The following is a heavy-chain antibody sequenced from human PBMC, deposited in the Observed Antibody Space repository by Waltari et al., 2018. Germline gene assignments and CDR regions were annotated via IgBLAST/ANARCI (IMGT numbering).Heavy chain of an antibody. D-gene: IGHD6-13*01. V-gene: IGHV4-59*01. CDR2: IYYSGST. J-gene: IGHJ4*02. CDR3: ARDFTDQQAVDY. Sequence: QVQLQESGPGLVKPSETLSLTCTVSGGSISSYYWRWIRQPPGKGLEWIGYIYYSGSTNYNPSLKSRVTISVDTSKNQFSLKLSSVTAADTAVYYCARDFTDQQAVDYWGQGTLVTVSS. CDR1: GGSISSYY.